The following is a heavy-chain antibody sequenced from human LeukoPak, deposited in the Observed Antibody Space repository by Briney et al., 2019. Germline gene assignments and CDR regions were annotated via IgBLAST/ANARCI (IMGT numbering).Heavy chain of an antibody. D-gene: IGHD2-2*03. V-gene: IGHV3-30*18. CDR1: GFTFSSYG. CDR3: AKDGYCSSTSCPMEIDY. CDR2: ISYDGSNK. J-gene: IGHJ4*02. Sequence: PGGCLRLSCAASGFTFSSYGMHWVRQAAGKGLGWVGVISYDGSNKYYADSVKGRFTISRDNSKNTLYLQMNSLRAEDTAVYYCAKDGYCSSTSCPMEIDYWGQGTLVTVSS.